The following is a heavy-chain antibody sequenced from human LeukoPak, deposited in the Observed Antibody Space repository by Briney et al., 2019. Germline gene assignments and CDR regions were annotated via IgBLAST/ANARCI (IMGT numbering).Heavy chain of an antibody. Sequence: PSGTLSLTCAVSGGPISSSNWWSWVRQPPGKGLEWIGEIYHSGSTNYNPSLKSRVTISVDKSKNQFSLKLSSVTAADTAVYYCASVGDPPGAGYYFDYWGQGTLVTVSS. V-gene: IGHV4-4*02. J-gene: IGHJ4*02. CDR2: IYHSGST. D-gene: IGHD6-19*01. CDR3: ASVGDPPGAGYYFDY. CDR1: GGPISSSNW.